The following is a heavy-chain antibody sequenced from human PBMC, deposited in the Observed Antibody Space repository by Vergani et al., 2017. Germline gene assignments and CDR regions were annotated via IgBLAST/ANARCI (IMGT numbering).Heavy chain of an antibody. Sequence: QVQLQQWGAGPLKPSETLSLTCAVYGGSFSGYYWSWIRQPPGKGLEWIGEINHSGSTNYNPSLKSRVTISVDTSKNQFSLKLSTVTAAATAVYYCAGVQELYDFWSGYRVRYYYYMDVWGKGTTVTVSS. CDR2: INHSGST. D-gene: IGHD3-3*01. CDR3: AGVQELYDFWSGYRVRYYYYMDV. V-gene: IGHV4-34*01. J-gene: IGHJ6*03. CDR1: GGSFSGYY.